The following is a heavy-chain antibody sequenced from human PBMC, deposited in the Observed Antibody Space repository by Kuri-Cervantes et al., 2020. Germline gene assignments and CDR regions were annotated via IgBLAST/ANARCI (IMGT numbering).Heavy chain of an antibody. D-gene: IGHD6-19*01. CDR1: GYTFTSYY. J-gene: IGHJ6*02. CDR3: VKSGRAEAGGGNYFYYGMDV. V-gene: IGHV1-46*01. CDR2: INPSGGST. Sequence: ASVKVSCKASGYTFTSYYMHWVRQAPGQGLEWMGIINPSGGSTSYAQKFQGRVTMTRDTSTSTVYMELSGLRSEDTAVYYCVKSGRAEAGGGNYFYYGMDVWGQGTTVTVSS.